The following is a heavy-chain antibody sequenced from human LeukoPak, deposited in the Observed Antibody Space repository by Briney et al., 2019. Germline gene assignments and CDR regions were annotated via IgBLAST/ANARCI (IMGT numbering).Heavy chain of an antibody. V-gene: IGHV4-59*08. Sequence: SETLSLTCTVSGGSIGTYYWSWIRHPPGKGLEWIGYIYYSGSTNYNPSLKSRVTISLDTSKNQFSLKLSSLTAADTAVYYCARLSSAFDIWGRGTMVTVSS. CDR1: GGSIGTYY. CDR2: IYYSGST. J-gene: IGHJ3*02. CDR3: ARLSSAFDI. D-gene: IGHD2/OR15-2a*01.